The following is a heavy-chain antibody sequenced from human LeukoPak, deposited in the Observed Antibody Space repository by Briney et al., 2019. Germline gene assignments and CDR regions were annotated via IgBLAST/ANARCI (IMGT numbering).Heavy chain of an antibody. Sequence: GESLKISCKGSGYSFTNYWIAWVRQMPRKGLEWMGIIYPGDSDTRYSPSFQGQVTISADKSISTAYLQWSSLEASDTAMYYCARNVPTYYYYYMDVWGKGTTVTVSS. CDR3: ARNVPTYYYYYMDV. D-gene: IGHD2-2*01. CDR2: IYPGDSDT. J-gene: IGHJ6*03. V-gene: IGHV5-51*01. CDR1: GYSFTNYW.